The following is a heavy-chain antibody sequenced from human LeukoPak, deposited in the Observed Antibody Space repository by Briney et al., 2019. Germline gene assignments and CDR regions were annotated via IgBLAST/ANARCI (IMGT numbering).Heavy chain of an antibody. Sequence: GGSLRLSCTASGFTFGDYAMSWARQAPGKGLEWVGFIRSKAYGGTTEYAASVKGRFTVSRDDSKSIAYLQMNSLNTEDTAVYYCTRGADLYAFDIWGQGTMVTVSS. CDR3: TRGADLYAFDI. CDR2: IRSKAYGGTT. CDR1: GFTFGDYA. J-gene: IGHJ3*02. V-gene: IGHV3-49*04.